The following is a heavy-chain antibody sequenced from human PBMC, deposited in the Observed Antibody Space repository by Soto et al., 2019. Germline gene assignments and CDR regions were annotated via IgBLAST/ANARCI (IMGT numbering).Heavy chain of an antibody. D-gene: IGHD1-20*01. CDR3: ARDIGWYHLDY. J-gene: IGHJ4*02. CDR2: IKADGSEK. CDR1: GLTFRDHW. Sequence: GGSLRLSCVASGLTFRDHWMTWVRQAPGKGLEWVGNIKADGSEKFYMDSVRGRFSISRDNAKNSLYLQMNRLRVEDTAVYYCARDIGWYHLDYWGQGTLVTVS. V-gene: IGHV3-7*03.